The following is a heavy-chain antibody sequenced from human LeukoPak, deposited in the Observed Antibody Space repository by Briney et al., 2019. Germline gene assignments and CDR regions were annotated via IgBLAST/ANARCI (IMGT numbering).Heavy chain of an antibody. V-gene: IGHV3-21*01. J-gene: IGHJ4*02. CDR3: ARDRGGTSFVDY. CDR2: ISSTSTYI. Sequence: TGGSLRLSCAASGFSFSSYRMNWVRQAPGKGLQWVSSISSTSTYIYYADPLKGRFTISRDNAKNSLFLQMNDLGAEDTAVYYCARDRGGTSFVDYWGQGTLVTVSS. CDR1: GFSFSSYR. D-gene: IGHD1-1*01.